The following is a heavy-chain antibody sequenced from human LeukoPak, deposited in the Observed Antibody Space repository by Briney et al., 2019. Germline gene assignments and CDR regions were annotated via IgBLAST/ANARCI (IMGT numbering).Heavy chain of an antibody. J-gene: IGHJ4*02. CDR2: INHSGST. V-gene: IGHV4-34*01. CDR1: GGSFSGYY. Sequence: SETLSLTCAVYGGSFSGYYWSWIRQPPGKGLEWIGEINHSGSTNYNPSLKSRVTISVDTSKNQFSLNLSSVTAADTAVYYCARGPTQYYYGSGGYYYFDYWGQGTLVTVSS. CDR3: ARGPTQYYYGSGGYYYFDY. D-gene: IGHD3-22*01.